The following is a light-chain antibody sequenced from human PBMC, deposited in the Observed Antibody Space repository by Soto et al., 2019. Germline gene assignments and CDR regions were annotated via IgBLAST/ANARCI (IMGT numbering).Light chain of an antibody. CDR3: QQYNSYST. J-gene: IGKJ4*01. CDR1: QSIDSW. V-gene: IGKV1-5*03. Sequence: DIQMTQSPSTLSASVGDRVTITCRASQSIDSWLAWYQQKPGKAPKLLIYKASSLESGVPSRFSGSGSGTEFTLTISSLQPDDFATYYCQQYNSYSTFGGGTQVEIK. CDR2: KAS.